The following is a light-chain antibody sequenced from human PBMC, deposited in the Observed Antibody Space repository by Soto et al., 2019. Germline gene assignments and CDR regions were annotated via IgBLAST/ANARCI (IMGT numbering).Light chain of an antibody. J-gene: IGKJ3*01. V-gene: IGKV3-20*01. CDR2: GAS. Sequence: EIVLNQSQDPLSLSPGDRATLPCRASQSVGSYLAWYQQKPGQAPRLLSYGASNSATSIPDRLSGSGSGADVTLIISSLETEDVAVYDCQQYGSSPFTVGPGTKVDIK. CDR3: QQYGSSPFT. CDR1: QSVGSY.